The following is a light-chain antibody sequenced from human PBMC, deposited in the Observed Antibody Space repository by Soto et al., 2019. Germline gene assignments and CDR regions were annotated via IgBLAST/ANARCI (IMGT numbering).Light chain of an antibody. Sequence: EIVMTQSPATLSVSPGERATLSCRASQSIGSNIAWYQRKPGQSPRLLIYGASTRATGLPARFSGSGSGTEFTLTISSLQSEDFALYYGQQYNNWPITFGQGTRLEIK. CDR2: GAS. V-gene: IGKV3-15*01. CDR1: QSIGSN. J-gene: IGKJ5*01. CDR3: QQYNNWPIT.